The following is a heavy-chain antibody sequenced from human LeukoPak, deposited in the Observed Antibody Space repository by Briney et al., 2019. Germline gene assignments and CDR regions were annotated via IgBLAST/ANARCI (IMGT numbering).Heavy chain of an antibody. V-gene: IGHV3-9*01. D-gene: IGHD6-13*01. Sequence: PGGSLRLSCAASGFTFDDYAMHWVRQAPGKGLEWVSGISWNSGSIGYADSVKGRFTISRDNAKNSLYLQMNSLRAEDTALYYCAKDTSSSWYSTFYYYYYMDVWGKGTTVTISS. CDR1: GFTFDDYA. J-gene: IGHJ6*03. CDR3: AKDTSSSWYSTFYYYYYMDV. CDR2: ISWNSGSI.